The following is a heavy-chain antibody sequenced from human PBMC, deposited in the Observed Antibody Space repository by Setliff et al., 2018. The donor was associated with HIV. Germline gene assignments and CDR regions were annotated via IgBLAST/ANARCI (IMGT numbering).Heavy chain of an antibody. J-gene: IGHJ6*03. CDR3: ARERWNYDYYYMDL. Sequence: SETLSLTCTVSGGSISSGTYYWSWIRQPAGKGLEWIGHIYTSGSTDYNPTFKSRVTISEDTSKNQVSLKVSSVTAADTAVYYCARERWNYDYYYMDLWGAGTTVTVSS. CDR2: IYTSGST. V-gene: IGHV4-61*09. D-gene: IGHD1-1*01. CDR1: GGSISSGTYY.